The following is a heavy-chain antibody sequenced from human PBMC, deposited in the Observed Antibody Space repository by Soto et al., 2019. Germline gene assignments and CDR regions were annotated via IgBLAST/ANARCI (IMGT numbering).Heavy chain of an antibody. D-gene: IGHD6-13*01. CDR3: ARGLLRGFIAAAGRKSNWFDP. CDR1: GGSFSGYY. J-gene: IGHJ5*02. Sequence: ETLSLTCSVYGGSFSGYYWSWIRQPPGKGLEWIGEINHSGSTNYNPSLKSRVTISVDTSKNQFSLKLSSVTAADTAVYYCARGLLRGFIAAAGRKSNWFDPWGQGTLVTVSS. V-gene: IGHV4-34*01. CDR2: INHSGST.